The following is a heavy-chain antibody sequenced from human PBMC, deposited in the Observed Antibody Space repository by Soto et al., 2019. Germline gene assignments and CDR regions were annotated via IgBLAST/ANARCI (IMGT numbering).Heavy chain of an antibody. CDR3: AKDRQPDGFWPFDH. V-gene: IGHV3-23*04. Sequence: EVQLVESGGGLVQPGGSLTLSCVASGFAFSTYTMSWVRQAPGQGLEWVSGILGGGDGVFYADSVKGRFTISRDQARNTLYLQMNSLRNDVTAIYYCAKDRQPDGFWPFDHWGRGTLVIVSS. CDR2: ILGGGDGV. J-gene: IGHJ4*02. CDR1: GFAFSTYT. D-gene: IGHD3-3*01.